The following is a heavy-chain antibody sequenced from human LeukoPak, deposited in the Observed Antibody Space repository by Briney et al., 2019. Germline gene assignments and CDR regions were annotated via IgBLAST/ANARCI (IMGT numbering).Heavy chain of an antibody. J-gene: IGHJ4*02. CDR3: ARHAFEVGPRGADSLYYFDS. Sequence: SETLSLTCTVSGGSISSYYLSWIRQPPGKGLEWIGYIHSSGNTDYNPSLKSRVTISVDTSKNQFSLKLSSVTAADTAVYNCARHAFEVGPRGADSLYYFDSWGQGTLVTVSS. CDR2: IHSSGNT. D-gene: IGHD2-21*01. V-gene: IGHV4-59*08. CDR1: GGSISSYY.